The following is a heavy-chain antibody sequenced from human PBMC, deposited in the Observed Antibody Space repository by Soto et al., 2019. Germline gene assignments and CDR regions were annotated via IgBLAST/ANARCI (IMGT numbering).Heavy chain of an antibody. CDR2: TRNKANSYTT. V-gene: IGHV3-72*01. Sequence: PGGSLRLSCGASGFTFSSFGMSWVRQAPGKGLEWVGRTRNKANSYTTEYAASVKGRFTISRDDSKNSLYLQMNSLKTEDTAVYYCAREVDTATLCHRGACYGMDVWGEGTTVTVSS. D-gene: IGHD5-18*01. CDR3: AREVDTATLCHRGACYGMDV. CDR1: GFTFSSFG. J-gene: IGHJ6*04.